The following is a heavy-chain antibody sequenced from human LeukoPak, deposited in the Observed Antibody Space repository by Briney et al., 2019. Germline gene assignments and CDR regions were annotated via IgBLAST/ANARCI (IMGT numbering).Heavy chain of an antibody. V-gene: IGHV3-21*01. D-gene: IGHD2-2*01. Sequence: GGSLRLSCAASGFTFSTHSMNWVRQAPGKGLEWVSSISGSSSDIYYGDSVKGRFTISRDNAKNSLYLQMNSLRAEDTAVYYCAKGHQLSDLDYWGQGTLVTVSS. CDR3: AKGHQLSDLDY. CDR1: GFTFSTHS. J-gene: IGHJ4*02. CDR2: ISGSSSDI.